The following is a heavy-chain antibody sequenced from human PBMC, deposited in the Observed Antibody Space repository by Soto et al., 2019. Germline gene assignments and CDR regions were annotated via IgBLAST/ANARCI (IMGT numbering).Heavy chain of an antibody. Sequence: NPSETLSLTCAVSGGSISSTTYYWAWIRQPPGKGLEWVATIYYSGATYYNSSLKSRLTISIDTSKNQFSLRLSSVTAADTAMYYCARYYDTSNRPYFHHWGQGTRVTVSS. D-gene: IGHD3-22*01. J-gene: IGHJ1*01. V-gene: IGHV4-39*01. CDR1: GGSISSTTYY. CDR2: IYYSGAT. CDR3: ARYYDTSNRPYFHH.